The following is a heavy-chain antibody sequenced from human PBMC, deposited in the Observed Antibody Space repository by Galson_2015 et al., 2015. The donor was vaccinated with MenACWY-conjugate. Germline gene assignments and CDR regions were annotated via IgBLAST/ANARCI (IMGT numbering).Heavy chain of an antibody. CDR3: AKTRGASFYFDS. D-gene: IGHD1-26*01. J-gene: IGHJ4*02. V-gene: IGHV3-74*01. CDR2: INPGGSST. CDR1: GFIFNTYW. Sequence: SLRLSCAASGFIFNTYWMHWVRQAPGKGLVWVSRINPGGSSTTYADSVKDRFTISRDNAKNTLYLQMNSIRPEDTAVFYCAKTRGASFYFDSWGQGTLVTVSS.